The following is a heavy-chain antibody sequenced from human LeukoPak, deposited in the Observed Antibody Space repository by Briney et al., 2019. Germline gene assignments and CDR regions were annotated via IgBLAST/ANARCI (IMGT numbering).Heavy chain of an antibody. V-gene: IGHV1-2*06. CDR2: INPNSGDT. CDR3: ARDYCSSTSCLFDY. Sequence: ASVKVSCKASRYTFTGYHMHWVRQAPGQGLERMGRINPNSGDTNYAQKFQGRVTMTRDTSISTAYMELSRLRSDDTAVYYCARDYCSSTSCLFDYWGQGTLVTVSS. J-gene: IGHJ4*02. D-gene: IGHD2-2*01. CDR1: RYTFTGYH.